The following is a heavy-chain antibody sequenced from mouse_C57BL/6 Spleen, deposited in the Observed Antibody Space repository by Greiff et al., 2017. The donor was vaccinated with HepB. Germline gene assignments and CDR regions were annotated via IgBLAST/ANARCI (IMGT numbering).Heavy chain of an antibody. Sequence: QVQLQQPGAELVRPGTSVKLSCKASGYTFTSYWMHWVKQRPGQGLEWIGVIDPSDSYTNYNQKFKGKATLTVDRSSSTAYMQLSSLTSEDSAVYYCARDYGSSYGWFAYWGQGTLVTVSA. CDR3: ARDYGSSYGWFAY. CDR2: IDPSDSYT. CDR1: GYTFTSYW. D-gene: IGHD1-1*01. J-gene: IGHJ3*01. V-gene: IGHV1-59*01.